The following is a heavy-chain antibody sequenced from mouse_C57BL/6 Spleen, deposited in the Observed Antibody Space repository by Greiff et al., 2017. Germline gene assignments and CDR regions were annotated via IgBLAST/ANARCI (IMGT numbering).Heavy chain of an antibody. D-gene: IGHD2-4*01. J-gene: IGHJ4*01. CDR2: INPYNGGT. V-gene: IGHV1-19*01. CDR3: ARGGYDYDRAMDY. CDR1: GYTFTDYY. Sequence: EVQLQQSGPELVKPGASVKISCKASGYTFTDYYMNWVKQSHGKSLEWIGVINPYNGGTSYNQKFKGKATLTVDKSSSTAYMELNSLTSEDSAVYYCARGGYDYDRAMDYWGQGTSVTVSS.